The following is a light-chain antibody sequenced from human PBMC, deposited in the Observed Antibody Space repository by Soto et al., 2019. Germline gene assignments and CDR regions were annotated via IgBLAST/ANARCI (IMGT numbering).Light chain of an antibody. CDR1: HSVSSY. V-gene: IGKV3-11*01. CDR3: QQRSNWLFT. Sequence: EIVLTQSPATLSLSPGESATHSCRASHSVSSYLGWYQQKPGQAPRLLIYDASNRATGSPARFSGSGSGTDFTLTISSLEPEDFAVYYCQQRSNWLFTFGPGTKVDIK. J-gene: IGKJ3*01. CDR2: DAS.